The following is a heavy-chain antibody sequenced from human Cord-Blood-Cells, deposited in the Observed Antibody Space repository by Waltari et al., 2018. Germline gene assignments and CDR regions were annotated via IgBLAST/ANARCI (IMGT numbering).Heavy chain of an antibody. CDR3: ARVVPTYCSSTSCYRIYWYFDL. CDR2: INHSGST. CDR1: GGSFSGYY. V-gene: IGHV4-34*01. D-gene: IGHD2-2*01. Sequence: QVQLQQWGAGLLKPSETLSLTCAVSGGSFSGYYWRWIRHPPGTGREWIGEINHSGSTNYNPSLKSRVTISVDTSKNQFSLKLSSVTAADTAVYYCARVVPTYCSSTSCYRIYWYFDLWGRGTLVTVSS. J-gene: IGHJ2*01.